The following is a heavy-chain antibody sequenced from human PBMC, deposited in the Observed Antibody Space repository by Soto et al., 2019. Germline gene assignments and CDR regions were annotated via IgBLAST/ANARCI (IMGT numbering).Heavy chain of an antibody. Sequence: QVQLQQWGAGLLKTSETLSLTCAVYGGSFSGYYWSWIRQPPGKGLEWIGEINHSGSTNYNPSLKSRVTISVDTSKNQVSLKLSSVTAADTAVYYCARAGGYSGYDYYDYWGQGTLVTVSS. V-gene: IGHV4-34*01. CDR2: INHSGST. D-gene: IGHD5-12*01. CDR3: ARAGGYSGYDYYDY. CDR1: GGSFSGYY. J-gene: IGHJ4*02.